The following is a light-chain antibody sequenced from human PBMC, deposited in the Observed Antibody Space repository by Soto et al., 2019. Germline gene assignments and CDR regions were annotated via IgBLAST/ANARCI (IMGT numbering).Light chain of an antibody. CDR3: QHYNSYSEA. J-gene: IGKJ1*01. V-gene: IGKV1-5*03. Sequence: DIQMTQSPSTLSGSVGDRVTITCRASQTISSWLAWYQQKPGKAPKXLIYKASTLKSGVPSRFSGSGSGTEFTLTISSLQPDDCATYYCQHYNSYSEAFGQGTKV. CDR1: QTISSW. CDR2: KAS.